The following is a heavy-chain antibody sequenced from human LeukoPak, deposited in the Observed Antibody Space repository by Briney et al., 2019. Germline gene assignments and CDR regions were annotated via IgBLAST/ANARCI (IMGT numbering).Heavy chain of an antibody. CDR2: ISSSSSYI. CDR3: ARDKSAARGYYFDY. CDR1: GFTFSSYS. Sequence: GGSLRLSCAASGFTFSSYSMNWVRQAPGKGLEWVSSISSSSSYIYYADSVKGRFTISRDNAKNSLYLQMNSLRAEDTAVYYCARDKSAARGYYFDYWGQATLVTVSS. D-gene: IGHD6-6*01. V-gene: IGHV3-21*01. J-gene: IGHJ4*02.